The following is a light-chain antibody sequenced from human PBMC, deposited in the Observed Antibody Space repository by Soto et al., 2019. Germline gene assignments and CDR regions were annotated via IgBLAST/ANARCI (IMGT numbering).Light chain of an antibody. V-gene: IGKV1-12*01. CDR3: QQAHRFPRT. J-gene: IGKJ4*01. Sequence: DIQMTQSPSSVSASVGDRVTITCRASQGISTSLGWYQQKPGKAPKLLIYLSSTLATGVPSRFSGSGSGTDFTLTISSLQPEDFATYFCQQAHRFPRTFGEGTKV. CDR2: LSS. CDR1: QGISTS.